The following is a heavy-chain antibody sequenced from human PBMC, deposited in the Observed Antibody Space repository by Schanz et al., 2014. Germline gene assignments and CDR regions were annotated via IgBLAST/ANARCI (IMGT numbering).Heavy chain of an antibody. CDR1: GGTFSSST. D-gene: IGHD3-10*01. J-gene: IGHJ4*02. CDR2: ISGYNGDT. CDR3: ARERVSFVRGPLGVD. Sequence: QVQLVQSGAEVKKPGSSVKVSCKASGGTFSSSTLTWVRQAPGQGLEWMGWISGYNGDTNYAPKFQDRVTMTADASTGITSLELRNLRSDDTAVYYCARERVSFVRGPLGVDWGQGTQVIVSS. V-gene: IGHV1-18*01.